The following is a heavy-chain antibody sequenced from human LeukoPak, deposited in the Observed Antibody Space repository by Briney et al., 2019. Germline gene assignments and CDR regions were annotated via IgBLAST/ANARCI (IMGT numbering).Heavy chain of an antibody. CDR1: GLSFNSCC. V-gene: IGHV3-30*18. D-gene: IGHD3-10*01. Sequence: GGSLRLSCAASGLSFNSCCMHWVRQAPGKGLEWVAVISSDGSNKYYADSVKGRFTISRDNSKNTLSLQMNSLRTEDTAVFYCAKGSGGSGSFYNHFDCWGQGTLVTVSS. J-gene: IGHJ4*02. CDR2: ISSDGSNK. CDR3: AKGSGGSGSFYNHFDC.